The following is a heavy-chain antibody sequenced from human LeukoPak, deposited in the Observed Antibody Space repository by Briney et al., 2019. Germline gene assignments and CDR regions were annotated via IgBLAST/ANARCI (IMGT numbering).Heavy chain of an antibody. CDR3: ARDRAARRFWFSTGLFDY. Sequence: ASVKVSCKASGYTFTSYYMHWVRQPPGQGLEWMGIINPSGGSTSYAQKFQGRVTTTRAMSTSTVYMEQSSLRSEDTAVYYSARDRAARRFWFSTGLFDYWGQGTLVTVSS. D-gene: IGHD1-1*01. CDR1: GYTFTSYY. CDR2: INPSGGST. J-gene: IGHJ4*02. V-gene: IGHV1-46*01.